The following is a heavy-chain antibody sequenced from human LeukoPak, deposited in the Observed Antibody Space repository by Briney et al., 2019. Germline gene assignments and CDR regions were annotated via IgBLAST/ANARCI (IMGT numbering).Heavy chain of an antibody. Sequence: SETLSLTCTVSGGSISSSAFHWGWIRQPPGKGLEWIGSIYYSRNTYYNPSLKSRVTMSVDTSKNQFSLKLSSVTAADTAVYYCARDRWFGELFGYWGQGTLVTVSS. D-gene: IGHD3-10*01. V-gene: IGHV4-39*07. J-gene: IGHJ4*02. CDR2: IYYSRNT. CDR3: ARDRWFGELFGY. CDR1: GGSISSSAFH.